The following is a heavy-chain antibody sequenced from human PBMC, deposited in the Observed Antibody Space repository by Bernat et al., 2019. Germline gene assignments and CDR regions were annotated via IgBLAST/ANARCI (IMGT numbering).Heavy chain of an antibody. CDR3: ARQTFSSGWYGGYDY. Sequence: EVQLVQSGAEVKKPGESLKISCKGSGYSFTSYWIGWVRQMPGKGLEWMGIIYPGDSDTRYSPSFQGQVTSSAEKSISTAYLQWSSLEASDTAMYYCARQTFSSGWYGGYDYWGQGTLVTVSS. D-gene: IGHD6-19*01. CDR2: IYPGDSDT. CDR1: GYSFTSYW. V-gene: IGHV5-51*01. J-gene: IGHJ4*02.